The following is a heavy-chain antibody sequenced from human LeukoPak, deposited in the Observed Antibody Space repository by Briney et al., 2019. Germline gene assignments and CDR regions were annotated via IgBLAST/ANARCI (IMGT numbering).Heavy chain of an antibody. V-gene: IGHV4-34*01. CDR1: GGSFSGYY. CDR3: ARAQFDY. J-gene: IGHJ4*02. CDR2: INHSGST. Sequence: SETLSLTCAVYGGSFSGYYWSSIRQPPGKGLEWIGEINHSGSTNYNPSLKSRVTISVDTSKNQFSLKLSSVAAADTAVYYCARAQFDYWGQGTLVTVSS.